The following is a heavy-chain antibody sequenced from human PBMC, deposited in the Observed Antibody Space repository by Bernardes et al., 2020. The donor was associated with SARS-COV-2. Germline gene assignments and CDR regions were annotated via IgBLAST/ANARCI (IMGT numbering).Heavy chain of an antibody. D-gene: IGHD2-2*01. CDR2: IGSAGET. J-gene: IGHJ6*02. V-gene: IGHV3-13*01. Sequence: GGSLRLSCAVSGFIFSAYDMHWVRQAPGKGLEWVSGIGSAGETFYAGSLKGRFTISRDSSKNTVYLQMNTLRPEDTAVYYCAKLRSVLWIHPYYNAMDAWGQGTTVTVSS. CDR1: GFIFSAYD. CDR3: AKLRSVLWIHPYYNAMDA.